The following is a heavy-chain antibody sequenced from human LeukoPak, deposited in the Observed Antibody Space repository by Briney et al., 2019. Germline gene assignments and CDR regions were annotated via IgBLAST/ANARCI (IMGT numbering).Heavy chain of an antibody. CDR1: GFTFANHD. CDR2: ISSDGSYI. V-gene: IGHV3-21*01. D-gene: IGHD2-15*01. CDR3: ASPHYCSGSSCCFGY. Sequence: GGSLRLSCAVSGFTFANHDMSWVRQAPGKGLEWVSLISSDGSYIYYADSVRGRFTISRDNAKNSLYLQMNSLRAEDTAVYFCASPHYCSGSSCCFGYWGQGTLVTVSS. J-gene: IGHJ4*03.